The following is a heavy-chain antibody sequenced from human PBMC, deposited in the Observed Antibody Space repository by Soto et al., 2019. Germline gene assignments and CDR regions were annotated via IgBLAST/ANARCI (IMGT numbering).Heavy chain of an antibody. D-gene: IGHD4-17*01. CDR1: GGTFSSYA. Sequence: QVQLVQSGAEVKKPGSSVKVSCKASGGTFSSYAINWVRQAPGQGLEWMGGIIPIFVTANYAQKFQGRVTITAEKSTNTAYMELRSLRSEDTAVYYCASSPPPTVTMYSRYFDLWGRGTLVTVSS. CDR2: IIPIFVTA. J-gene: IGHJ2*01. CDR3: ASSPPPTVTMYSRYFDL. V-gene: IGHV1-69*14.